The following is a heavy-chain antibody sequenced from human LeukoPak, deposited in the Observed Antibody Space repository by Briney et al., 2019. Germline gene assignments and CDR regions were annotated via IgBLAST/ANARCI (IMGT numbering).Heavy chain of an antibody. D-gene: IGHD5-12*01. J-gene: IGHJ4*02. Sequence: SVKVSCKASGGTFSSYAISWVRQAPGQGLGWMGGIIPIFGTANYAQKFQGRVTITADKSTSTAYMELSSLRSEDTAVYYCARDARRGYSGYDLDYWGQGTLVTVSS. V-gene: IGHV1-69*06. CDR1: GGTFSSYA. CDR3: ARDARRGYSGYDLDY. CDR2: IIPIFGTA.